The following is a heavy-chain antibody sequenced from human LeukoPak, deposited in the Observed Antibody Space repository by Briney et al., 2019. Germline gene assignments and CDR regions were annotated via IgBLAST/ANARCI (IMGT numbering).Heavy chain of an antibody. J-gene: IGHJ4*02. V-gene: IGHV4-39*07. Sequence: SETLSLTCTVSGGSISSSSYYWGWIRQPPGKGLEWIGYIYHSGSTYYNPSLKSRVTISVDRSKNQFSLKLSSVTAADTAVYYCARGGGRWLQLGLDYWGQGTLVTVSS. CDR2: IYHSGST. CDR1: GGSISSSSYY. D-gene: IGHD5-24*01. CDR3: ARGGGRWLQLGLDY.